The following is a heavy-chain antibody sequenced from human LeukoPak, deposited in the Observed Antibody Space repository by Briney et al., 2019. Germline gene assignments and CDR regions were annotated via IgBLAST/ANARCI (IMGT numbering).Heavy chain of an antibody. CDR1: GGSISSSNW. V-gene: IGHV4-4*02. CDR3: ARHPYMVRGVKKGFDNWFDP. Sequence: SETLSLTCAVSGGSISSSNWWSWVRQPPGKGLEWIGEIYHSGSTNYNPSLKSRVTISVDTSKNQFSLKLSSVTAADTAVYYCARHPYMVRGVKKGFDNWFDPWGQGTLVTVSS. CDR2: IYHSGST. J-gene: IGHJ5*02. D-gene: IGHD3-10*01.